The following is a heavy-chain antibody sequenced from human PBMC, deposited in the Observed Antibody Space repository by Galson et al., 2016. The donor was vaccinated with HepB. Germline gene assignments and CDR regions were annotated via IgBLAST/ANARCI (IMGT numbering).Heavy chain of an antibody. V-gene: IGHV3-33*01. Sequence: SLRLSCAASGFTFSSYGMHWVRQAPGKGLEWVAVIWYDGSNKYYADSVKGRFTISRDNSKNTLYLQMSSLRAEDTAVYYCARDVEQWVYHGMDVWGKGTTVTVSS. D-gene: IGHD6-19*01. CDR3: ARDVEQWVYHGMDV. J-gene: IGHJ6*04. CDR1: GFTFSSYG. CDR2: IWYDGSNK.